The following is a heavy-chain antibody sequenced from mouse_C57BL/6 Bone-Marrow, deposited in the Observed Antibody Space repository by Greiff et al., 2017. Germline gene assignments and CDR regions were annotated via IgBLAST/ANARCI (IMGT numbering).Heavy chain of an antibody. CDR1: GFSFTSYG. D-gene: IGHD1-1*01. Sequence: VQLQQSGPGLVQPSQSLSITCTVSGFSFTSYGVHWVRQSPGKGLEWLGVIWSGGSTDYNAAFISRLSISKDNSKSQVFFKMNSLQADDTAIYYCARNHHYYGSTYYAMDYWGQGTSVTVSS. CDR3: ARNHHYYGSTYYAMDY. V-gene: IGHV2-2*01. CDR2: IWSGGST. J-gene: IGHJ4*01.